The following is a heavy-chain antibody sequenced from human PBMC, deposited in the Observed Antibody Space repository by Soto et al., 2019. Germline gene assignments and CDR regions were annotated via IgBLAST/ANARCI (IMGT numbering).Heavy chain of an antibody. Sequence: QLQESGPGLVKPSQTLSLTGTVSGGSISRGDYSWSWIRQTPGKGLEWSGYTYYSGSTYYNPSLKSRVTLSVDTSKNQVSLKMSSVTAADTAVYYSTRVQGGGGGRVHYYWGKGTLGTVSS. CDR2: TYYSGST. CDR1: GGSISRGDYS. J-gene: IGHJ4*02. CDR3: TRVQGGGGGRVHYY. V-gene: IGHV4-30-4*01. D-gene: IGHD1-1*01.